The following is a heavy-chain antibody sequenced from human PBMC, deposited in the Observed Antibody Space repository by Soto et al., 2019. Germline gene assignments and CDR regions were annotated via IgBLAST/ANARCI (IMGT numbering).Heavy chain of an antibody. J-gene: IGHJ6*01. CDR2: INPNSGAT. CDR3: ARGLSSSGGMDV. Sequence: QVQLVQSGAEVRKPGASVKVSCQTSGYTFTGYYLHWVRQAPGQGLECMGWINPNSGATKSAQTFQDRVTMTSDTSINTAYMELSSLTSDDTALYYCARGLSSSGGMDVWGQGTTVTVSS. D-gene: IGHD2-2*01. V-gene: IGHV1-2*02. CDR1: GYTFTGYY.